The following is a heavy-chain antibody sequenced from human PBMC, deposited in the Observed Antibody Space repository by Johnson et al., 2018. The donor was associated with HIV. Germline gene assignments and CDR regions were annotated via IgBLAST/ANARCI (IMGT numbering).Heavy chain of an antibody. CDR1: GFTFSSYA. D-gene: IGHD3-16*01. V-gene: IGHV3-48*04. Sequence: VQLVESGGGVVQPGGSLRLSCAASGFTFSSYAMHWVRQAPGKGLAWVSGISSSGTIVSYADSVKGRFTISRDNAKNSLSLQINSLRADDTAVYYCARGGSDAFDFWGQGTMVTVSS. CDR2: ISSSGTIV. J-gene: IGHJ3*01. CDR3: ARGGSDAFDF.